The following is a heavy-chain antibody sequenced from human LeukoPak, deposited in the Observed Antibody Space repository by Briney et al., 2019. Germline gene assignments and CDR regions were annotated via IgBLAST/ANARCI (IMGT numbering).Heavy chain of an antibody. CDR3: ARDRMDTALAFFFDY. D-gene: IGHD5-18*01. J-gene: IGHJ4*02. V-gene: IGHV4-31*03. Sequence: KASETLSLTCTVSGGSIISYGYYWTWIRQYPGKGLEWIGNIFYNGTTYYNPSFKGRVTVSGDTSKNQFSLNLNSLTAADTAVYYCARDRMDTALAFFFDYWGQGTLVTVSS. CDR1: GGSIISYGYY. CDR2: IFYNGTT.